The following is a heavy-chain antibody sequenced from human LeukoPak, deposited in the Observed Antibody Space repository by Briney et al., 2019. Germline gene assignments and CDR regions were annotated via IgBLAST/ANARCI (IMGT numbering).Heavy chain of an antibody. CDR2: IKQDGSEK. Sequence: QPGGSLRLSCAASGFTFSNYWMTWVRQAPGKGLEGVANIKQDGSEKYSVDSVTGRFTISRDNSKTSLYLQMNSLRTEDTALYYCAKDDGELGIDYWGQGTLVTVSS. V-gene: IGHV3-7*05. D-gene: IGHD7-27*01. J-gene: IGHJ4*02. CDR3: AKDDGELGIDY. CDR1: GFTFSNYW.